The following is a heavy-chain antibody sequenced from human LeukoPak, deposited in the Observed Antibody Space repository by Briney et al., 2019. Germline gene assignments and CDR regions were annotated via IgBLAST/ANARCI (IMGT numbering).Heavy chain of an antibody. CDR2: IIPIFGTA. CDR3: ARDLRVRGVIRAFDY. J-gene: IGHJ4*02. Sequence: SVKVSCKASGGTFSSYAISWVRQAPGQGLEWMGGIIPIFGTANYAQKFQERVTITRDMSTSTAYMELSSLRSDDTAVYYCARDLRVRGVIRAFDYWGQGTLVTVSS. V-gene: IGHV1-69*05. CDR1: GGTFSSYA. D-gene: IGHD3-10*01.